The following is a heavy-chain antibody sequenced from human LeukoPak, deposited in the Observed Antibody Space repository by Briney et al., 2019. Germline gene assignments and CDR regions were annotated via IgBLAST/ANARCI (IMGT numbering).Heavy chain of an antibody. CDR3: AKDRAARPVYYFDY. CDR1: GFTFDDYA. CDR2: ISWNSGSI. J-gene: IGHJ4*02. D-gene: IGHD6-6*01. V-gene: IGHV3-9*03. Sequence: SLRLSCAASGFTFDDYAMHWVRQAPGKGLEWVSGISWNSGSIGYADSVKGRFTISRDNAKNSLYLQMNSLRAEDMALYYCAKDRAARPVYYFDYWGQGTLVTVSS.